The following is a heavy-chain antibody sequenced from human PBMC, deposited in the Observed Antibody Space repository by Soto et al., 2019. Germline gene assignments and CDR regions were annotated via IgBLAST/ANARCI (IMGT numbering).Heavy chain of an antibody. V-gene: IGHV4-59*06. CDR1: GGYISSYY. CDR3: ARGSFGPNWFDP. D-gene: IGHD3-16*01. J-gene: IGHJ5*02. Sequence: SETLSLTCTVSGGYISSYYWSWIRQPPGKGLEWIGYMYHSGSTYYNPSLKSRVTISVDTSKNQFSLKLSSVTAADTAVYYCARGSFGPNWFDPWGQGTLVTVSS. CDR2: MYHSGST.